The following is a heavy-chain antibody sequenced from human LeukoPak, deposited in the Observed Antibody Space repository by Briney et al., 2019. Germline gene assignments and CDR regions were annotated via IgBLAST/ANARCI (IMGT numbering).Heavy chain of an antibody. V-gene: IGHV1-18*01. Sequence: ASVKVSCKASGYTFTSYGISWVRQAPGQGLEWMGWISAYNGNTNYAQKLQGRVTMTTDTSTSTAYMELSSLRSEDTAVYYCARWGTYHDILTGPGGHYGMDVWGQGTTVTVSS. J-gene: IGHJ6*02. CDR2: ISAYNGNT. CDR3: ARWGTYHDILTGPGGHYGMDV. CDR1: GYTFTSYG. D-gene: IGHD3-9*01.